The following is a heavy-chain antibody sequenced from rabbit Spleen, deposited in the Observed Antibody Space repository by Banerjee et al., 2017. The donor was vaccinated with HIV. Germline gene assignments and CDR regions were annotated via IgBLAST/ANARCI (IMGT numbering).Heavy chain of an antibody. D-gene: IGHD8-1*01. CDR2: IDTNDGDT. V-gene: IGHV1S47*01. CDR3: ARDGAGSSYFNL. CDR1: GFSFNNNW. Sequence: QEQLEESGGGLVKPGGTLTLTCTVSGFSFNNNWICWVRQAPGKGLEWIACIDTNDGDTDYANWVNGRFTISSHNAQNTLYLQLNSLTAADTATYFCARDGAGSSYFNLWGPGTLVTVS. J-gene: IGHJ4*01.